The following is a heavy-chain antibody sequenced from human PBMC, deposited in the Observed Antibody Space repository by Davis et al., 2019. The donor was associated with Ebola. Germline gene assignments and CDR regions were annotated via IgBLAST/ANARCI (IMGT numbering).Heavy chain of an antibody. CDR2: IYYSGST. CDR1: GGSISSYY. Sequence: PSETLSLTCTVSGGSISSYYWSWIRQPPGKGLEWIGYIYYSGSTNYNPSLKSRVTISVDTSKNQFSLKLSSVTAADTAVYYCARGITIFGGTFEYWGQGTLVTVSS. J-gene: IGHJ4*02. D-gene: IGHD3-3*01. V-gene: IGHV4-59*08. CDR3: ARGITIFGGTFEY.